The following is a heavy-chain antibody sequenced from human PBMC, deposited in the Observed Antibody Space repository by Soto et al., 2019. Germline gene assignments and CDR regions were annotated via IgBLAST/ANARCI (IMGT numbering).Heavy chain of an antibody. CDR3: ARSRETGLLGF. J-gene: IGHJ4*02. CDR1: GFAFSSYT. D-gene: IGHD1-26*01. Sequence: GGSLRLSCAASGFAFSSYTMNWVRQAPGKGLEWVSSISSSSSYIYYADSMKGRFTISRDNAKNSLFLQMNSLRVEDTAVYYWARSRETGLLGFWGQGTLVTVSS. CDR2: ISSSSSYI. V-gene: IGHV3-21*01.